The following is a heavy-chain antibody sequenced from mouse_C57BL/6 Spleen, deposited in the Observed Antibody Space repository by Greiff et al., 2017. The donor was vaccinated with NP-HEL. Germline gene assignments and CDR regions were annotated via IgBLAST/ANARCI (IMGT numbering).Heavy chain of an antibody. J-gene: IGHJ2*01. CDR3: TGPYFDY. Sequence: EVQGVESGAELVRPGASVKLSCTASGFNIKDDYMHWVKQRPEQGLEWIGWIDPENGDTEYASKFQGKATITADTSSNTAYLQLSSLTSEDTAVYYCTGPYFDYWGQGTTLTVSS. CDR2: IDPENGDT. V-gene: IGHV14-4*01. CDR1: GFNIKDDY.